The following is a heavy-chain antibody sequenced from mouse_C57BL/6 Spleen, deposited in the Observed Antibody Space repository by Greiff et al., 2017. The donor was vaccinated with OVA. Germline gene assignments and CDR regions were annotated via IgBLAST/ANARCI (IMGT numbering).Heavy chain of an antibody. CDR3: ASNWDPWFAY. Sequence: QVQLKESGAELVKPGASVKISCKASGYAFSSYWMNWVKQRPGKGLEWIGQIYPGDGDTNYNGKFKGKATLTADNSSSTAYMQLSSLTSEDSAVYFCASNWDPWFAYWGQGTLVTVSA. J-gene: IGHJ3*01. CDR1: GYAFSSYW. CDR2: IYPGDGDT. D-gene: IGHD4-1*01. V-gene: IGHV1-80*01.